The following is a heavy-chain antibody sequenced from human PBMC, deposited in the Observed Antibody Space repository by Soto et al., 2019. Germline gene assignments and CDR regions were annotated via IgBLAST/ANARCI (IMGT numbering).Heavy chain of an antibody. D-gene: IGHD3-10*01. CDR3: ARDIGSGSYYTYFQH. V-gene: IGHV3-33*01. Sequence: GGSLRLSCAASGFTFSSYGMHWVRQAPGRGLEWVAVIWYDGSNKYYADSVKGRFTISRDNSKNTLYLQMNSLRAEDTAVYYCARDIGSGSYYTYFQHWGQGTLVTVSS. CDR1: GFTFSSYG. CDR2: IWYDGSNK. J-gene: IGHJ1*01.